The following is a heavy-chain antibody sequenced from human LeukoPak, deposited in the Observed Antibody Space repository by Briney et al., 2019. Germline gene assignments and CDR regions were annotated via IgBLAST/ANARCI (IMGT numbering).Heavy chain of an antibody. J-gene: IGHJ4*02. CDR1: GFTFSSYW. Sequence: GGSLRLSCAASGFTFSSYWMSWVRQAPGKGLEWVANIKQDGSEKYYVDSVKGRFTISRDNAKNSLYLQMNSLRAEDTAVYYCARDSLDIVATEVDYWGQGTLVTVSS. D-gene: IGHD5-12*01. CDR2: IKQDGSEK. CDR3: ARDSLDIVATEVDY. V-gene: IGHV3-7*01.